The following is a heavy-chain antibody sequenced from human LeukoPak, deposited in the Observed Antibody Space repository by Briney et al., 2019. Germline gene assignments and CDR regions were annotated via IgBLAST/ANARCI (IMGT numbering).Heavy chain of an antibody. D-gene: IGHD6-6*01. CDR2: INHSGST. CDR3: AKEGGRVAARLESWFDP. J-gene: IGHJ5*02. V-gene: IGHV4-34*01. Sequence: SETLSLTCAVYGGSLSDYYWRWIRQPPGKGLEWIGEINHSGSTNYNPSLKSRVTISVDTSKNQFSLKLSSVTAADTAMYYCAKEGGRVAARLESWFDPWGQGTLVTVSS. CDR1: GGSLSDYY.